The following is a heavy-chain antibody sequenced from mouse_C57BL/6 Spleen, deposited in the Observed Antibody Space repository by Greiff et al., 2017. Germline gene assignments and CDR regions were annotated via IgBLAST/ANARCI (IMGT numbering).Heavy chain of an antibody. Sequence: VQLKQSGPVLVKPGASVKMSCKASGYTFTDYYMNWVKQSHGKSLEWIGVINPYNGGTSYNQKFKGKATLTVDKSSSTAYMELNSLTSEDSAVYYCARYDYYDFDYWGQGTTLTVSS. J-gene: IGHJ2*01. CDR2: INPYNGGT. CDR3: ARYDYYDFDY. CDR1: GYTFTDYY. D-gene: IGHD1-1*02. V-gene: IGHV1-19*01.